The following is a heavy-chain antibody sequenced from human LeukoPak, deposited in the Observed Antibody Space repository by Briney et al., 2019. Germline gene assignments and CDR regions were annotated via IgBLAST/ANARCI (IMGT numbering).Heavy chain of an antibody. CDR1: GFTFSTYA. D-gene: IGHD2-2*01. V-gene: IGHV3-30*03. CDR3: ARDSPSSTSWGY. CDR2: ISHDGTNK. J-gene: IGHJ4*02. Sequence: PGGSLRLSCAASGFTFSTYAMHWVRQAPGRGLEWVAAISHDGTNKYYADSVKGRFTISRDNPNNTLYLQMSSLRAEDTAVYYCARDSPSSTSWGYWGQGTLVTVSS.